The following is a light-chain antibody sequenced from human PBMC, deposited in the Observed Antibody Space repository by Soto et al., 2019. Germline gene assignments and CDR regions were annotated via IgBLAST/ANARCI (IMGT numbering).Light chain of an antibody. CDR2: GAS. CDR3: QQYNNWPHPLT. Sequence: EIVMTQSPATLSVSPGERATLSCRASQSVSSNLAWYQQKPGQAPRLLIYGASTRATGIPARFSGSESGTEFTLTISSLQSEHFAVYYCQQYNNWPHPLTFGGGTKVEIK. CDR1: QSVSSN. J-gene: IGKJ4*01. V-gene: IGKV3-15*01.